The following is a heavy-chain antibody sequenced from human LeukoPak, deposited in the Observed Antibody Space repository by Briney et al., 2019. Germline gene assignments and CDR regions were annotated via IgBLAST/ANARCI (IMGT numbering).Heavy chain of an antibody. CDR2: ISWNSGSI. J-gene: IGHJ5*02. V-gene: IGHV3-9*01. Sequence: GRSLRLSCAASGFTFDDYAMHWVRQAPGKGLEWASGISWNSGSIGYADSVKGRFTISRDNAKNSLYLQMNSLRAGDTALYYCAKGHIRDSSGYSNWFDPWGQGTLVTVSS. D-gene: IGHD3-22*01. CDR1: GFTFDDYA. CDR3: AKGHIRDSSGYSNWFDP.